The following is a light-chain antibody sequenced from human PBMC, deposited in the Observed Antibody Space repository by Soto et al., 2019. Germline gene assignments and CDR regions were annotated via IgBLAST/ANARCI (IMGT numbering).Light chain of an antibody. CDR2: LGS. CDR3: QQHNQWHLT. J-gene: IGKJ5*01. CDR1: QSLLHSNGYNY. Sequence: DIGMTQSPLSLPVTPGEPASISCRSSQSLLHSNGYNYLDWYLQKPGQSPQLLIYLGSNRASGVPDRFSGSGSGKEFTLTINSLQSADSSVYYCQQHNQWHLTFGHGGRLEIX. V-gene: IGKV2-28*01.